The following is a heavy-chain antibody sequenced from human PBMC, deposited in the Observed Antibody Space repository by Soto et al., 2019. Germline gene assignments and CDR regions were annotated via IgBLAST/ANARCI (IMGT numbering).Heavy chain of an antibody. Sequence: SETLSLTYAGFDDSISTSNWWSWVRQPPGKGLEWIGEIFHSGGTNYNPSLKSRVTISVDKSTNQFSLKLTSITAGDTAIYYCARGVVYSYVSRVNYSDPWRQGILVT. CDR1: DDSISTSNW. V-gene: IGHV4-4*02. CDR2: IFHSGGT. J-gene: IGHJ5*02. D-gene: IGHD5-18*01. CDR3: ARGVVYSYVSRVNYSDP.